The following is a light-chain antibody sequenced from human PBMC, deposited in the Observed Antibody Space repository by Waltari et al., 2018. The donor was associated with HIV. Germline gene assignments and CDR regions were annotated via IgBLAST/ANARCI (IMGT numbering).Light chain of an antibody. CDR2: EEN. CDR3: FSTDSSGNHRV. J-gene: IGLJ3*02. Sequence: SYELTQPPSVSVSPGQTARITCSGDALPKQYAYWYQQRSGQAPVLVIYEENKRPSGIPERFSGSSSGTMATLTISGAQVEDEADYSCFSTDSSGNHRVFGGGTKLTVL. V-gene: IGLV3-10*01. CDR1: ALPKQY.